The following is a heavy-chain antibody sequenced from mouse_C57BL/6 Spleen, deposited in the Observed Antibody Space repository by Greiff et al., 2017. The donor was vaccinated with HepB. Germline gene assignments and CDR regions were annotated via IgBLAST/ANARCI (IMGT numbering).Heavy chain of an antibody. CDR2: IFPGSGST. CDR3: ARGTVSRAFDV. D-gene: IGHD1-1*01. J-gene: IGHJ1*03. CDR1: GYTFTDYY. V-gene: IGHV1-75*01. Sequence: VQLQQSGPELVKPGASVKISCKASGYTFTDYYINWVKQRPGQGLEWIGWIFPGSGSTYYNEKFKGQATLTIDKSYSTAYMLLSSLTSEDSAVYFCARGTVSRAFDVWGTGTTVTVSS.